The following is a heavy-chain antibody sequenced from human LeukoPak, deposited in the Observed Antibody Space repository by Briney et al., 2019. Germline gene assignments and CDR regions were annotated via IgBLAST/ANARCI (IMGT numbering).Heavy chain of an antibody. D-gene: IGHD5-12*01. CDR2: IHHSGST. V-gene: IGHV4-4*02. J-gene: IGHJ4*02. CDR3: ARGLVDTGRSRFDY. Sequence: SETLSLTCAVSGESISSSNWWSWVRQPSGKGLEWIGEIHHSGSTNYNPSLKSRVTISVDKAKNQLSLKMTSVTAADTAVYYCARGLVDTGRSRFDYWGQGTLVTVSS. CDR1: GESISSSNW.